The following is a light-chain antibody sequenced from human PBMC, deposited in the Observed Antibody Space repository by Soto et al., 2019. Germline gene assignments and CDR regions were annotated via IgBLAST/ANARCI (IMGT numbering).Light chain of an antibody. CDR1: SSDVGSYNL. CDR2: EGS. Sequence: QSVLTQPASVSGSPGQSITISCTGTSSDVGSYNLVSWYQHHPGNIPKLMIYEGSKRPSGVSHRFSGSKSGNTASLTISGLHADDEAEYYCCSYATDSTYVFGPGTKLTVL. CDR3: CSYATDSTYV. J-gene: IGLJ1*01. V-gene: IGLV2-23*01.